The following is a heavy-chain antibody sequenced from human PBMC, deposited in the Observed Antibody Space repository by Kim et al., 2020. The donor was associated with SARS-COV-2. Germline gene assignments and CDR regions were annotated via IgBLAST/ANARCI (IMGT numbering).Heavy chain of an antibody. V-gene: IGHV4-34*01. J-gene: IGHJ4*02. CDR3: ARIKKVTAMVSIDY. CDR2: INHSGST. D-gene: IGHD5-18*01. Sequence: SETLSLTCAVYGGSFSGYYWSWIRQPPGKGLEWIGEINHSGSTNYNPSLKSRVTISVDTSKNQFSLKLSSVTAADTAVYYCARIKKVTAMVSIDYWGQGTLVTVSS. CDR1: GGSFSGYY.